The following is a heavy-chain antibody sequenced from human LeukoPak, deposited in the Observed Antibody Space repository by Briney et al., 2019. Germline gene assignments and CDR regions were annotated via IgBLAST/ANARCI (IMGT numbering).Heavy chain of an antibody. D-gene: IGHD4-17*01. CDR3: ASFYGDYLFDY. Sequence: GRSLRLSCAASGFTFDDYAMHWVRQAPGKGLEWVSGISWNSGSIGYADSVKGRFTISRDNAKNSLYLQMNSLRAEDTALYYCASFYGDYLFDYWGQGTLVTVTS. CDR1: GFTFDDYA. CDR2: ISWNSGSI. J-gene: IGHJ4*02. V-gene: IGHV3-9*01.